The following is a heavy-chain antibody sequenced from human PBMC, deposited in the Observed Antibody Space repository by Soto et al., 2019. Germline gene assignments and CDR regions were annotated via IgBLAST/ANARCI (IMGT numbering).Heavy chain of an antibody. CDR2: IKEDGSEK. J-gene: IGHJ4*02. CDR1: GFSFSSYW. Sequence: EIQLVESGGGLVQPGGSLRLSCAASGFSFSSYWMTCVRQAPGKGLEWVANIKEDGSEKYYVDSVKGRFTLSRDNAKNSLYLQMNSLSAEDTAVYYCARVGWQIVLLHDYWGQGTLVTVSS. V-gene: IGHV3-7*01. D-gene: IGHD3-10*01. CDR3: ARVGWQIVLLHDY.